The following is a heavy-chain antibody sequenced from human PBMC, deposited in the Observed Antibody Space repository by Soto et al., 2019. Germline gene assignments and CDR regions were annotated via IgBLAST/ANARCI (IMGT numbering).Heavy chain of an antibody. V-gene: IGHV3-30-3*01. Sequence: QVQLVESGGGVVQPGRSLRLSCAASGFTFSSYAMHWVRQAPGKGLEWVAVISYDGSNKYYADSVKGRFTISRDNSKNTLYLQMNSLRAEDTAVYYCARDPYYYDSSGPPDYWGQGTLVTVSS. CDR3: ARDPYYYDSSGPPDY. CDR1: GFTFSSYA. CDR2: ISYDGSNK. J-gene: IGHJ4*02. D-gene: IGHD3-22*01.